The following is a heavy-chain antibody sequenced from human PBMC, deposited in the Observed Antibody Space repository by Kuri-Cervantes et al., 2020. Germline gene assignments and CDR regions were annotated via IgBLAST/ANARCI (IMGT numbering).Heavy chain of an antibody. D-gene: IGHD1-26*01. CDR1: GFTVSSNY. Sequence: ETLSLTCAASGFTVSSNYMSWVRQAPGKGLEWVSVIYSGGSTYYADSVKGRFTISRDNSKNTLYLQMNSLRAEDTAVYYCARVSTRWELTYAFGIWGQGTMVTVSS. J-gene: IGHJ3*02. V-gene: IGHV3-53*01. CDR3: ARVSTRWELTYAFGI. CDR2: IYSGGST.